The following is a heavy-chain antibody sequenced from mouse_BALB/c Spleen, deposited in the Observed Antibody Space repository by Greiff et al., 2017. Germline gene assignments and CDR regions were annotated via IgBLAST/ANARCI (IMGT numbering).Heavy chain of an antibody. CDR1: GFTFSSYT. CDR3: TRDGGGYFDY. J-gene: IGHJ2*01. CDR2: ISSGGSYT. V-gene: IGHV5-6-4*01. D-gene: IGHD1-1*02. Sequence: EVHLVESGGGLVKPGGSLKLSCAASGFTFSSYTMSWVRQTPEKRLEWVATISSGGSYTYYPDSVKGRFTISRDNAKNTLYLQMSSLKSEDTAMYYCTRDGGGYFDYWGQGTTLTVSS.